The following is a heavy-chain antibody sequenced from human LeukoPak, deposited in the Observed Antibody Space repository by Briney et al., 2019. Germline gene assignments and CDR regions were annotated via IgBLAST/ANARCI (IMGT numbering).Heavy chain of an antibody. V-gene: IGHV3-48*03. CDR1: GFTFSSYE. CDR3: ARVRGGYNSFYFDY. D-gene: IGHD5-24*01. J-gene: IGHJ4*02. Sequence: PGGSLRLSCAASGFTFSSYEMNWVCQAPGKGLEWVPYISSSGSTIYYADSVKGRFTISRDNAKNSLYLQMNSLRAEDTAVYYCARVRGGYNSFYFDYWGQGTLVTVSS. CDR2: ISSSGSTI.